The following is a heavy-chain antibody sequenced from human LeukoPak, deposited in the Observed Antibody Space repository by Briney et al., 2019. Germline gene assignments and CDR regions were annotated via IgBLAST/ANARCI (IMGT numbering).Heavy chain of an antibody. CDR3: ARWGTY. V-gene: IGHV4-61*01. D-gene: IGHD7-27*01. Sequence: SETLSLTCTVSGGSVSSGTYFWTWVRQPPGKGLEWIGHIHYSVTTNYNPSLKSRVTMSLDTSKNQFSLKLTSVTAADTAIYFCARWGTYWGQGVLVTVSS. J-gene: IGHJ4*02. CDR1: GGSVSSGTYF. CDR2: IHYSVTT.